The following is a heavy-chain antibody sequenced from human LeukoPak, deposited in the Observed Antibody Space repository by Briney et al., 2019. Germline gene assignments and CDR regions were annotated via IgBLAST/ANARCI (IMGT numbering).Heavy chain of an antibody. CDR2: IYPGDSDT. CDR1: GYSFTSYW. J-gene: IGHJ4*02. V-gene: IGHV5-51*01. CDR3: ARQKDYYGSGSYADY. Sequence: GESLKISCKGSGYSFTSYWIGWVRQMPGKGLEWMGIIYPGDSDTRYSPSFQGQVTISADKSISTAYLQWSSLKASDTAMYYCARQKDYYGSGSYADYWGQGTPVTVSS. D-gene: IGHD3-10*01.